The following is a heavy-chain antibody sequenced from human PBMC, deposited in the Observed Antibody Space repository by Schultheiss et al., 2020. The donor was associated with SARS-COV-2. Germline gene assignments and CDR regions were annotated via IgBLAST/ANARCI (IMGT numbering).Heavy chain of an antibody. CDR1: GFTFSSYG. D-gene: IGHD6-19*01. CDR3: ARGLRIAVAGVVTCGMDV. CDR2: ISGSGGST. V-gene: IGHV3-23*01. Sequence: GGSLRLSCAASGFTFSSYGMHWVRQAPGKGLEWVSAISGSGGSTYYADSVKGRFTISRDNSKNTLYLQMNSLRSEDTAVYYCARGLRIAVAGVVTCGMDVWGQGTTVTVSS. J-gene: IGHJ6*02.